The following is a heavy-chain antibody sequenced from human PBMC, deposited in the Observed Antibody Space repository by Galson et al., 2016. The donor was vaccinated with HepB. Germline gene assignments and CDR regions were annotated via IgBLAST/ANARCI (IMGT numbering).Heavy chain of an antibody. Sequence: SLRLSCAAFGFTFSNYWMSWVRQAPGKGLECVANLKKDGSDKYYVDSVMGRFTISRDNAKNSLYLQMNSLSAEDTAVYYCATGGSRGISDAFGFWGKGTLVTFSS. CDR3: ATGGSRGISDAFGF. CDR1: GFTFSNYW. J-gene: IGHJ3*01. D-gene: IGHD3-16*01. V-gene: IGHV3-7*01. CDR2: LKKDGSDK.